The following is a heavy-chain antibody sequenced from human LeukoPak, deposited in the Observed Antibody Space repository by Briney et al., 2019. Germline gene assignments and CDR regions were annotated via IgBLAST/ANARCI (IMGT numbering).Heavy chain of an antibody. CDR1: GSTFSNYW. D-gene: IGHD6-13*01. V-gene: IGHV3-7*01. CDR3: ARGRSISPNWFDP. Sequence: GGSLRLSCAASGSTFSNYWMTWVRQAPGKGLEWVANIKLDGSEKYYVDSVKGRFTISRDNAKNSLYLQMNSLRAEDTAVYYCARGRSISPNWFDPWGQGTLVTVSS. J-gene: IGHJ5*02. CDR2: IKLDGSEK.